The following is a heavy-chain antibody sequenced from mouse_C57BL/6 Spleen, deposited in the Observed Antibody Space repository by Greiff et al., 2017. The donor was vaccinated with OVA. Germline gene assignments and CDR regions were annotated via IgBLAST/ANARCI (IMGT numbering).Heavy chain of an antibody. Sequence: QVQLQQPGAELVKPGASVKLSCKASGYTFTSYWMQWVKQRPGQGLEWIGEIDPSDSYTNYNQKFKGKATLTVDTSSSTAYMQLSSLTSEDSAVYYCARRYDYYGSSYAMDYWGQGTSVTVSS. D-gene: IGHD1-1*01. CDR3: ARRYDYYGSSYAMDY. V-gene: IGHV1-50*01. CDR1: GYTFTSYW. J-gene: IGHJ4*01. CDR2: IDPSDSYT.